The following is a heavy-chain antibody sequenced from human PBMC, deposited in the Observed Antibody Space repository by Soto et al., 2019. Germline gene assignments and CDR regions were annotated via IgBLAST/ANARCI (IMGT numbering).Heavy chain of an antibody. Sequence: GGSLRLSCAASGFTFSSYAMSWVRQAPGKGLEWVSAISGSGGSTYYADSVKGRFTISRDNSKNTLYLQMNSLRAEDTAVYYCAKAEGYCSGGSCYGPYYYGMDVWGQGTTVTVSS. CDR3: AKAEGYCSGGSCYGPYYYGMDV. D-gene: IGHD2-15*01. CDR2: ISGSGGST. V-gene: IGHV3-23*01. J-gene: IGHJ6*02. CDR1: GFTFSSYA.